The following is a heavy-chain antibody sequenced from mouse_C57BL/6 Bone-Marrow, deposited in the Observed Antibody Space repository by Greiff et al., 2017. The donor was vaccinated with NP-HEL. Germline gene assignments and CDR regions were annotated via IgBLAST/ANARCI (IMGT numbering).Heavy chain of an antibody. V-gene: IGHV14-2*01. CDR1: GFNIKDYY. CDR2: IDPEDGET. D-gene: IGHD1-1*01. J-gene: IGHJ4*01. CDR3: ARYPSLYYYGSYAMDY. Sequence: DVKLVESGAELVKPGASVKLSCTASGFNIKDYYMHWVKQRPEQGLEWIGRIDPEDGETKYAPKFQGKATITADTSSNTAYLQLSSLTSEDTAVYYCARYPSLYYYGSYAMDYWGQGTSVTVSS.